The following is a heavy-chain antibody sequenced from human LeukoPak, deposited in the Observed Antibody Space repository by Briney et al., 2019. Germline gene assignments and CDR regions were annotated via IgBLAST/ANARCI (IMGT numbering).Heavy chain of an antibody. CDR3: ARSSSTRLADYYYYMDV. Sequence: SETLSLTCTVSGGSVSGYYWSWIRQPAGKGLEWIGRIYTSGSTNYNPSLKSRVTISVDKSKNQFSLKLSSVTAADTAVYYCARSSSTRLADYYYYMDVWGKGTTVTVSS. D-gene: IGHD2-2*01. V-gene: IGHV4-4*07. CDR1: GGSVSGYY. J-gene: IGHJ6*03. CDR2: IYTSGST.